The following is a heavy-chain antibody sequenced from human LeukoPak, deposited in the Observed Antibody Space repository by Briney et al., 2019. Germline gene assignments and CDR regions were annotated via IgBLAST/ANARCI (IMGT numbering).Heavy chain of an antibody. CDR1: GGSISTYY. D-gene: IGHD3-3*01. V-gene: IGHV4-59*08. CDR3: ARHGGSGSFDY. CDR2: SYYSGTT. Sequence: SQTLSLTCTVSGGSISTYYWSWIRQPPGKGLEWIGYSYYSGTTTPHPSLKSRVTISVDPSKNQFSLRLTSVTAADTAVYYCARHGGSGSFDYWGQGTLVTVSS. J-gene: IGHJ4*02.